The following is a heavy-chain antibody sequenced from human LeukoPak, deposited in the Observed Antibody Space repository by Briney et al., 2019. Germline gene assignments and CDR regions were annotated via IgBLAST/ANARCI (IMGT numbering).Heavy chain of an antibody. D-gene: IGHD6-19*01. CDR2: IYYSGST. Sequence: SETLSLTCAVSGGSVSSGSYYWSWIRQPPGKGLEWIGYIYYSGSTNYNPSLKSRVTISVDTSKNQFSLKLSSVTAADTAVYYCARVEQWLSIDYWGQGTLVTVSS. CDR1: GGSVSSGSYY. J-gene: IGHJ4*02. CDR3: ARVEQWLSIDY. V-gene: IGHV4-61*01.